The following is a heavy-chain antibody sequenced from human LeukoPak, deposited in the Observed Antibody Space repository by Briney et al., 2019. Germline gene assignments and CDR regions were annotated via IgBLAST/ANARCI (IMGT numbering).Heavy chain of an antibody. J-gene: IGHJ3*02. Sequence: GVSLRLSCAASGFTFSNSRMSGVRQAPGKGREGVPIINQYASEKYYVHSVKGRFTISRDNAENLLYVQMNRMSADDTAVYYCARDPSWGSLDIWGHGTLVTVS. D-gene: IGHD3-16*01. CDR3: ARDPSWGSLDI. CDR2: INQYASEK. CDR1: GFTFSNSR. V-gene: IGHV3-7*01.